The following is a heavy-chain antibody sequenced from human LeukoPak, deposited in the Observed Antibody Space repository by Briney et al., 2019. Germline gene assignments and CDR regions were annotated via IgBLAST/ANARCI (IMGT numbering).Heavy chain of an antibody. Sequence: GGSLRLSCAASGFTFSSYGTHWVRQAPGKGLEWVAVISYDGSNKYYADSVKGRFTISRDNSKNTLYLQMNSLRAEDTAVYYCAREMESSGWYGSRFDYWGQGTLVTVSS. V-gene: IGHV3-30*03. CDR1: GFTFSSYG. CDR3: AREMESSGWYGSRFDY. D-gene: IGHD6-19*01. J-gene: IGHJ4*02. CDR2: ISYDGSNK.